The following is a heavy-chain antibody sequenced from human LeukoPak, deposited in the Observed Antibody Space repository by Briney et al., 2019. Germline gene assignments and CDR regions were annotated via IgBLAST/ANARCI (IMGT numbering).Heavy chain of an antibody. J-gene: IGHJ4*02. CDR2: IYSSGST. CDR3: VRLSNYYDSSGYYYAFDY. V-gene: IGHV4-4*07. Sequence: SETLSLTCTVSGGSISNYYWSWIRQPAGKGLEWIGRIYSSGSTNYNPSLKSRVSLSVDKSKNQFSLKLSSVTAADTAVYYCVRLSNYYDSSGYYYAFDYWGQGTLVTVSS. CDR1: GGSISNYY. D-gene: IGHD3-22*01.